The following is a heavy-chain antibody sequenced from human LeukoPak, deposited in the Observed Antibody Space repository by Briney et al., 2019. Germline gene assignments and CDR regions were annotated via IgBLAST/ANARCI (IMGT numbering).Heavy chain of an antibody. V-gene: IGHV4-39*01. Sequence: SGTLSLTCTVSGGSISSSSYYWGWIRQPPGKGLEWIGSIYYSGSTYYNPSLKSRVTISVDTSKNQFSLKLSSVTAADTAVYYCARGSGGIGYFDYWGQGTLVTVSS. CDR2: IYYSGST. J-gene: IGHJ4*02. CDR1: GGSISSSSYY. CDR3: ARGSGGIGYFDY. D-gene: IGHD3-10*01.